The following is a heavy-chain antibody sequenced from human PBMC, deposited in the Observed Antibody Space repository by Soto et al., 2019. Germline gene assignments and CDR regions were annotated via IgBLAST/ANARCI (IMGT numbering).Heavy chain of an antibody. CDR2: ISGSGDDT. CDR3: TRTTSPITIFGVAHLS. V-gene: IGHV3-23*01. J-gene: IGHJ5*02. D-gene: IGHD3-3*01. Sequence: PGGSLTLSCVASGFTFSNFAMAWVRQAPGEGLEWVSAISGSGDDTFYADSMKGRFTISRDDSKNTAYLQMNSLKTEDTAVYYCTRTTSPITIFGVAHLSWGQGTLVTVSS. CDR1: GFTFSNFA.